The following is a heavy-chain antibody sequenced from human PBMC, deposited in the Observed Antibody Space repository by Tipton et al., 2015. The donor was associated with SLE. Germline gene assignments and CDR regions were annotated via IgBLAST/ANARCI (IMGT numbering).Heavy chain of an antibody. V-gene: IGHV4-38-2*01. D-gene: IGHD3-22*01. Sequence: TLSLTCAVSGYSISSGYYWGWIRQPPGKGLEWIGSAYHSGTTYYNPSLKSRVTISVDTSKNQFSLKLSSVTAADTAVYYCARIKLPITMIVVADDAFDIWGQGTMVTVSS. CDR3: ARIKLPITMIVVADDAFDI. CDR1: GYSISSGYY. J-gene: IGHJ3*02. CDR2: AYHSGTT.